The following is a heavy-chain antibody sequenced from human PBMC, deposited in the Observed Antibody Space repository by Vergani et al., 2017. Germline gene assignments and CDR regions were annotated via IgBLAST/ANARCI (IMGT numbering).Heavy chain of an antibody. CDR2: IYYSEST. CDR3: ARVGSTTTVVTPGGNYYYYGMDV. Sequence: QVQLHESGPGLVKPSETLSLTCTVSGGSVSSGSYYWSWVLLPPGKGLECIGYIYYSESTNYITSIKSRVTISVDTSKNQFSLKLSSVTAADTAVYYCARVGSTTTVVTPGGNYYYYGMDVWGQGTTVTVSS. V-gene: IGHV4-61*01. CDR1: GGSVSSGSYY. J-gene: IGHJ6*02. D-gene: IGHD4-23*01.